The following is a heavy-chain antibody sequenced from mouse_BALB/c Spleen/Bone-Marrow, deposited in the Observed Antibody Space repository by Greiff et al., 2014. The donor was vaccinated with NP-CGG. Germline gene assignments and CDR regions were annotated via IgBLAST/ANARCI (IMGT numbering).Heavy chain of an antibody. CDR1: GYTFTSYW. J-gene: IGHJ1*01. Sequence: QVQLQQSGAELVRPGAAVNLSCKASGYTFTSYWMNWVKQRPEQGLEWIGRIDPYDSETHYNQKVKDKAILTVDKSSSTAYMQLSSLTSEDSAVYYCARWDHFNWYFDVWGAGTTVTVSS. CDR3: ARWDHFNWYFDV. V-gene: IGHV1-74*01. D-gene: IGHD1-2*01. CDR2: IDPYDSET.